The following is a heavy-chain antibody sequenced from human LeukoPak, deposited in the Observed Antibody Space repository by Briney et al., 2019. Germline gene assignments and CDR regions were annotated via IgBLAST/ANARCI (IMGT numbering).Heavy chain of an antibody. CDR1: GYTFTSYY. CDR2: INPSGGST. CDR3: ARSSYGGVAVSGPFDY. D-gene: IGHD6-19*01. J-gene: IGHJ4*02. Sequence: GASVKVSCKASGYTFTSYYMHWVRQAPGQGLEWMGIINPSGGSTSYAQKFQGRVTMTRDTSTSTAYMELSSLKSDDTAVYYCARSSYGGVAVSGPFDYWGRGTLVSVSS. V-gene: IGHV1-46*01.